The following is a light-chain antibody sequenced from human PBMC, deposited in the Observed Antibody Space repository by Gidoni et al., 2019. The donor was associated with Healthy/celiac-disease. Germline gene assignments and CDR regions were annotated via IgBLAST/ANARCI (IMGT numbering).Light chain of an antibody. CDR3: QQYNSYSYT. CDR1: QSISSW. CDR2: KAS. Sequence: DIQMTQPSSTLSASVGDRVTITCRASQSISSWMAWYQQKPGKAPKLLIYKASSLESGVPSRFSGGGSGTEFTLTISSLQPDDFATYYCQQYNSYSYTFGQGTKLEIK. J-gene: IGKJ2*01. V-gene: IGKV1-5*03.